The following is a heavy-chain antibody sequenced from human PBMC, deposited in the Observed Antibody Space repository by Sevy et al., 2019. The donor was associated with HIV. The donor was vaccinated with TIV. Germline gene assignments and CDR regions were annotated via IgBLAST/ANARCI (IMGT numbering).Heavy chain of an antibody. CDR2: FSFGCGRI. Sequence: GGSLRLSCAASGFTFAKYSMSWVRQAPGKGLEWVSTFSFGCGRINYADSVKRRFIISRDDSKNTLVLQMNSLRAEDTATYFCAREGCTQPHDYWGQGTLVTVSS. V-gene: IGHV3-23*01. J-gene: IGHJ4*02. CDR3: AREGCTQPHDY. D-gene: IGHD2-8*01. CDR1: GFTFAKYS.